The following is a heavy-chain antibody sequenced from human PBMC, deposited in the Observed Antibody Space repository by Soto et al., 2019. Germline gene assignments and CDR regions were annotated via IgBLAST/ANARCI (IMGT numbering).Heavy chain of an antibody. D-gene: IGHD1-1*01. Sequence: ASVKVSCKASGYAFTSYDINWVRQATGQGLEWMGWMNPNSGTTGYAQKFQGRVTMTRNTSTSTAYMELSSLRSEDTAVYYCARGSAGTRDYWGQGTLVTVSS. J-gene: IGHJ4*02. CDR3: ARGSAGTRDY. V-gene: IGHV1-8*01. CDR2: MNPNSGTT. CDR1: GYAFTSYD.